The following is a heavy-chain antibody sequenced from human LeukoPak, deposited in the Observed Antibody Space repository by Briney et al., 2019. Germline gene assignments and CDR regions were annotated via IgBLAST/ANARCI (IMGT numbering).Heavy chain of an antibody. D-gene: IGHD2-2*01. CDR2: IYSSGST. CDR1: GGSISSYF. J-gene: IGHJ4*02. V-gene: IGHV4-4*09. CDR3: ARVGSRFFDF. Sequence: SETLSLTCTVSGGSISSYFWSWIRQPPGKELEWIGYIYSSGSTSYTPSLNSRVIISEDASTNQFSPKLASVTAADTAVYYCARVGSRFFDFWGQATLVTVSS.